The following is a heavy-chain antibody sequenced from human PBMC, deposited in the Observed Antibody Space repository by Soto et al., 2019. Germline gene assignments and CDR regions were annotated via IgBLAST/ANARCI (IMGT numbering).Heavy chain of an antibody. V-gene: IGHV4-39*01. J-gene: IGHJ4*02. D-gene: IGHD2-21*02. CDR3: ARVNVTLDL. CDR1: GGSINTYNLF. Sequence: QLQLQESGPGLVGPSETLSLTCTVSGGSINTYNLFWAWVRQPPGKGLEWIASSHDGENAYYSPSLTTRATISRDTSKNRGSLELTSVTPADTAVYFCARVNVTLDLWGQGTLVTVSS. CDR2: SHDGENA.